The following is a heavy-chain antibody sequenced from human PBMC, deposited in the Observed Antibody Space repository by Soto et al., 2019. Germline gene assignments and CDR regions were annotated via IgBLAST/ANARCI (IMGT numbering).Heavy chain of an antibody. V-gene: IGHV3-23*01. CDR2: IGGSGGST. D-gene: IGHD3-16*01. Sequence: GVSLRLSSAVSGFTFGRYAMSWVRQVPGKRLEWVSAIGGSGGSTYYADSVKGRFTISRDNSKNTLYLQMNSLRAEDTAVYYCARDWGYPGYFDYWGQGALVTVSS. CDR3: ARDWGYPGYFDY. J-gene: IGHJ4*02. CDR1: GFTFGRYA.